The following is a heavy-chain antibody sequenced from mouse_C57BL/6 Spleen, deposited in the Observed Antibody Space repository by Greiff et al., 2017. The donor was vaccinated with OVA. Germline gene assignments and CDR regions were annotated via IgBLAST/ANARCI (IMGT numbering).Heavy chain of an antibody. D-gene: IGHD1-1*01. J-gene: IGHJ1*03. CDR3: ARRYGSSYWYFDV. CDR2: IYPGDGDT. CDR1: GYAFSSSW. Sequence: VQLQQSGPELVKPGASVKISCKASGYAFSSSWMNWVKQRPGKGLEWIGRIYPGDGDTNYNGKFKGKATLTADKSSSTAYMQLSSLTSEDSVVYCGARRYGSSYWYFDVWGTGTTVTVSS. V-gene: IGHV1-82*01.